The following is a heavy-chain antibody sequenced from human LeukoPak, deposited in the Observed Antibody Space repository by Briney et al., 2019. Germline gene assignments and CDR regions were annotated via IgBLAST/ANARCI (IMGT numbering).Heavy chain of an antibody. J-gene: IGHJ4*02. CDR2: IYSGGST. D-gene: IGHD5-24*01. CDR1: GFTFSSYG. V-gene: IGHV3-53*01. Sequence: GGSLRLSCAASGFTFSSYGMHWVRQAPGKGLEWVSVIYSGGSTYYADSVKGRFTISRDNSKDTLYLQMNSLRAEDTAVYYCARDKGYNRGFDYWGQGTLVTVSS. CDR3: ARDKGYNRGFDY.